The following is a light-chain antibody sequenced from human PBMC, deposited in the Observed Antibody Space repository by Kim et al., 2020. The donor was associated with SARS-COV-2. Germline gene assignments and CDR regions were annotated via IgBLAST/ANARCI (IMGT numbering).Light chain of an antibody. J-gene: IGLJ1*01. V-gene: IGLV2-14*03. Sequence: GQSITISCSGSSRDIGSYEYVSVYQQHPGNAPKLLIFDVSDRPSGISSRFSGSKSGNTATLTISGLQAEDEAEYYCSSYSVISTYVFGPGTKVTVL. CDR1: SRDIGSYEY. CDR2: DVS. CDR3: SSYSVISTYV.